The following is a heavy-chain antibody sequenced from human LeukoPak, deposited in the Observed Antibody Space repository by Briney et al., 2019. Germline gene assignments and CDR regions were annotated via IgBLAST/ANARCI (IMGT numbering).Heavy chain of an antibody. CDR2: INHSGST. CDR3: SRGRPLYYDILTGDLRTNWFDP. V-gene: IGHV4-34*01. D-gene: IGHD3-9*01. J-gene: IGHJ5*02. Sequence: PSETLSLTCAVYGGSFSGYYWSWIRQPPGKGLEWVGEINHSGSTNYNPSLKSRVTISVDTSKNQFSLKLSSVTAADTAVYYCSRGRPLYYDILTGDLRTNWFDPWGQGTLVTVSS. CDR1: GGSFSGYY.